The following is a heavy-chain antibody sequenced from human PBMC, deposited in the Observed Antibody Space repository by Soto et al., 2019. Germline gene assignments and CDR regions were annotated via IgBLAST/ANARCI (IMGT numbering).Heavy chain of an antibody. CDR3: ASTDSSGYAY. D-gene: IGHD6-19*01. J-gene: IGHJ4*02. V-gene: IGHV1-69*12. CDR2: IIPIFGTA. Sequence: QVQLVQSGAEVKKPGSSVKVSCKASGGTFSSYAISWVRQAPGQGLEWMGGIIPIFGTANYAQKFQGRVTIPADESTSTAYMALSSMRSEDTAVYYGASTDSSGYAYWGQGTLVTVSS. CDR1: GGTFSSYA.